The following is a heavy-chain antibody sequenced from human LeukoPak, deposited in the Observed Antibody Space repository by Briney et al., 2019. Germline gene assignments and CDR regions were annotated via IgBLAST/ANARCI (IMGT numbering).Heavy chain of an antibody. V-gene: IGHV1-2*02. CDR1: GYTFTGYY. J-gene: IGHJ5*02. Sequence: ASVKVSCKASGYTFTGYYMHWVRQAPGQGLEWMGWINPNSGGTNYAQKLQGRVTMTRDTSISTAYMELSRLRFDDTAVYYCARGELAAAGIFYNWFDPWGQGTLVTVSS. CDR3: ARGELAAAGIFYNWFDP. D-gene: IGHD6-13*01. CDR2: INPNSGGT.